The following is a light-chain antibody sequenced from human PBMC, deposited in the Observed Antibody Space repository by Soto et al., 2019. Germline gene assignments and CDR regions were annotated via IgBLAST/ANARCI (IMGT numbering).Light chain of an antibody. CDR1: QSVSSSY. J-gene: IGKJ1*01. V-gene: IGKV3-20*01. CDR3: QQYGSSRT. CDR2: GAS. Sequence: PVERVTLSCRASQSVSSSYLAWYQQKPGQAPRLLIYGASTRATGIPARFSGRGSGTEFTLTISSLQSEDFAVYYCQQYGSSRTFGQGTKV.